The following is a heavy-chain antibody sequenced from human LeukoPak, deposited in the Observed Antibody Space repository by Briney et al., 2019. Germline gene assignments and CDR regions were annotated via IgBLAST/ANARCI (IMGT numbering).Heavy chain of an antibody. CDR3: AIIPSYYYDSSGNDWFDY. V-gene: IGHV4-59*12. J-gene: IGHJ4*02. D-gene: IGHD3-22*01. CDR2: IYYSGST. CDR1: GGSISSYY. Sequence: KSSETLSLTCTVSGGSISSYYWSWIRQPPGKGLEWIGYIYYSGSTNYNPSLKSRVTISVDTSKNQFSLKLSSVTAADTAVYYCAIIPSYYYDSSGNDWFDYWGQGTLVTVSS.